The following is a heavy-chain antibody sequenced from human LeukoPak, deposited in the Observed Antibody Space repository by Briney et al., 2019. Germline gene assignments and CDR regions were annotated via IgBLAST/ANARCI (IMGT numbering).Heavy chain of an antibody. CDR2: IGGSGGST. CDR3: AKDQYYYDSSGYYAPDFDY. V-gene: IGHV3-23*01. J-gene: IGHJ4*02. D-gene: IGHD3-22*01. CDR1: GFTFSSYG. Sequence: GGSLRLSCAASGFTFSSYGMSWVRQAPGKGLEWVSAIGGSGGSTYYADSVKGRFTISRDNSKNTLYLQMNSLRAEDTAVYYCAKDQYYYDSSGYYAPDFDYWGQGTLVTVSS.